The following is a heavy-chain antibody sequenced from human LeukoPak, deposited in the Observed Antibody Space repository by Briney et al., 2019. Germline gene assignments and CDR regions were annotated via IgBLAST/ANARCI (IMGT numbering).Heavy chain of an antibody. J-gene: IGHJ4*02. CDR3: ARLGSSWSFDY. CDR1: GFTFSSYG. CDR2: IWYDGSNK. D-gene: IGHD6-13*01. V-gene: IGHV3-33*01. Sequence: GGSLRLSCAASGFTFSSYGMNWVRQAPGKGLEWVAVIWYDGSNKYYGDSVKGRFTISRDNSKNTVSLQMNSPRVEDTAVYYCARLGSSWSFDYWGQGTLVTVSS.